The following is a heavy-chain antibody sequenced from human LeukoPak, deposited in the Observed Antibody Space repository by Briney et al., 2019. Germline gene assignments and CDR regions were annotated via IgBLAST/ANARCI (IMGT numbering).Heavy chain of an antibody. CDR1: GYSISSGFY. D-gene: IGHD4-11*01. J-gene: IGHJ4*02. V-gene: IGHV4-38-2*02. Sequence: SETLSLTCTVSGYSISSGFYWGWIRPPPGKGLEWVGTFYHSGSTHYNPSLKSRVIISVDMSKNQFSLKLSSVTVADTAVYYCARGSYSDYVINYWGQGTLVIVSS. CDR2: FYHSGST. CDR3: ARGSYSDYVINY.